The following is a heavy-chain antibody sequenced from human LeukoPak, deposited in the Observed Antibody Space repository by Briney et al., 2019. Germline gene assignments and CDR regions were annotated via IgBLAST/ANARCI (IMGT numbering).Heavy chain of an antibody. CDR3: ARDYYGSGSSYLSYYFGY. CDR2: INAGNGNT. J-gene: IGHJ4*02. D-gene: IGHD3-10*01. CDR1: GYTFTSYA. Sequence: ASVKVSCKASGYTFTSYAMHWVRQALGQRLEWMGWINAGNGNTKYSQKFQGRVTITRDTSASTAYMEPSSLRSEDTAVYYCARDYYGSGSSYLSYYFGYWGQGTLVTVSS. V-gene: IGHV1-3*01.